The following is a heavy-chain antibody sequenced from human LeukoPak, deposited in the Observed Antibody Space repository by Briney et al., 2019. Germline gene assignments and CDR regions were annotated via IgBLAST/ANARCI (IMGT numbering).Heavy chain of an antibody. Sequence: SVNLSCKVSGHAFTSYYHQWARQAPGQGREWMGWINPKSGGTTCAQKFQGRVTMTRDTSISTTYMELSSIRSADTAVYYCARSPTKLEGGASVNWGNWGQGTLVTVSS. D-gene: IGHD7-27*01. CDR2: INPKSGGT. J-gene: IGHJ4*02. CDR1: GHAFTSYY. CDR3: ARSPTKLEGGASVNWGN. V-gene: IGHV1-2*02.